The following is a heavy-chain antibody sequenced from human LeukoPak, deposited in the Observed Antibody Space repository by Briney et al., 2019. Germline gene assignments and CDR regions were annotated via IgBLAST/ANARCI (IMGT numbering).Heavy chain of an antibody. J-gene: IGHJ4*02. D-gene: IGHD3-3*01. CDR1: GFTFSSYS. CDR3: ARATFGADLDY. V-gene: IGHV3-21*01. CDR2: ISGSSSYI. Sequence: GGSLRLSCAASGFTFSSYSMNWVRQAPGNGLEWVSSISGSSSYIYYADSVKGRFTISRDNAKNSLYLQMNSLRAEDTAVYYCARATFGADLDYWGQGTLVTVSS.